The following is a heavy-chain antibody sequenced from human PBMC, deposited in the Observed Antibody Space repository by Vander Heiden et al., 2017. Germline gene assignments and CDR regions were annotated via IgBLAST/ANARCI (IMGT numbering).Heavy chain of an antibody. D-gene: IGHD2-15*01. CDR1: GFIFSSVA. Sequence: EVQLVESGGGLVQPGGSLKLSCAASGFIFSSVAMDWVRQGSGKGLEWVGRIRTKTKNYETADAASVQGRFTISRDDSKNTAYLQMDSLKTEDTAVYYCTSLLFSDACHIWGQGTVVTVSS. J-gene: IGHJ3*02. V-gene: IGHV3-73*02. CDR2: IRTKTKNYET. CDR3: TSLLFSDACHI.